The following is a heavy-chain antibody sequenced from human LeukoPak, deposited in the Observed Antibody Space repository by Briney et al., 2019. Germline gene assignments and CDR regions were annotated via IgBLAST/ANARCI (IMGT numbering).Heavy chain of an antibody. V-gene: IGHV4-34*01. CDR3: ARGPSGDHFDY. CDR1: GGSFSGYY. Sequence: SETLSLTRAVYGGSFSGYYWSWIRQPPGKGLEWIGEINHSGSTNYNPSLESRVTISVDTSKNQFSLKLSSVTAADTAVYYCARGPSGDHFDYWGQGTLVTVSS. D-gene: IGHD4-17*01. J-gene: IGHJ4*02. CDR2: INHSGST.